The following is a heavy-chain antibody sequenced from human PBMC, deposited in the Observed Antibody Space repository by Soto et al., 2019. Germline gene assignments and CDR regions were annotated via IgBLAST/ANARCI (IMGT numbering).Heavy chain of an antibody. CDR2: MSSSGTTI. J-gene: IGHJ4*02. D-gene: IGHD2-8*01. V-gene: IGHV3-11*01. CDR3: AGGSGVAY. CDR1: GFTISDDY. Sequence: GGSLRLSCAASGFTISDDYMSWIRQAPGKGLEWVSYMSSSGTTIYYADSVKGRFTISRDNAKNSLYLQMNSLRAEDTAVYYCAGGSGVAYWGQGTLVTVSS.